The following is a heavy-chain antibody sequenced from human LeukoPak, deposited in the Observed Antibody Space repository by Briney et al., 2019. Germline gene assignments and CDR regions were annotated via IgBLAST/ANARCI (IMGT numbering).Heavy chain of an antibody. D-gene: IGHD2-2*01. Sequence: QSGGSLRLSCAASGFTFSSYWMSWVRQAPGKGLEWVANIKRDGSEKYYVDSVKGRFTISRDNAKNSLYLQMNSLRAEDTAVYYCARAKYCSSTSCSRYNWFDPWGQGTLVTVPS. J-gene: IGHJ5*02. CDR2: IKRDGSEK. CDR3: ARAKYCSSTSCSRYNWFDP. CDR1: GFTFSSYW. V-gene: IGHV3-7*01.